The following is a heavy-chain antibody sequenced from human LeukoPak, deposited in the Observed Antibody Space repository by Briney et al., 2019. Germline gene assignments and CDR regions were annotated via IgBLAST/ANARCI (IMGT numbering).Heavy chain of an antibody. Sequence: SETLSLTCTVSGGSICSYYWGWIRQPPEKGLEWIGSGSTCYNPSLKSRVTISVDTSKNQFSLKLSSVTAADTAVYFCASPRGDDSGGYYTWYFHHWGQGILVTVSS. D-gene: IGHD3-22*01. J-gene: IGHJ1*01. V-gene: IGHV4-4*09. CDR2: GST. CDR3: ASPRGDDSGGYYTWYFHH. CDR1: GGSICSYY.